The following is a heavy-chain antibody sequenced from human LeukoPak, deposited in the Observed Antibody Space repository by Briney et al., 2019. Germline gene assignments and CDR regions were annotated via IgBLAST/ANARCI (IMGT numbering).Heavy chain of an antibody. D-gene: IGHD3-10*01. V-gene: IGHV3-21*01. Sequence: GVTLRLSCAASGFTFSSYSMIWVPQAPGKGLEWVSSISSSSSYIYYADSVKGRFTISRDNAKNSLYLQMNSLRAEDTAVYYCATFTYGSGVDYWGQGTLVTVSS. J-gene: IGHJ4*02. CDR1: GFTFSSYS. CDR3: ATFTYGSGVDY. CDR2: ISSSSSYI.